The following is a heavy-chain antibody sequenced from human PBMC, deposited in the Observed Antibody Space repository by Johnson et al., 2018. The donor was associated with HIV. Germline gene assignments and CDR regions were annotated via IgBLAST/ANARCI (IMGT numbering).Heavy chain of an antibody. CDR2: VSDHGRTT. Sequence: QVQLVESGGGVVQPGRSLRLSCAASGFTFSSYAMNWVRQAPGKGLEWVAVVSDHGRTTYFADSVKGRFTISRDISKNTLHLQMNSLRAEDTAVYYCARYREMPAWRDAFDIWGQGTMVTVSS. J-gene: IGHJ3*02. CDR1: GFTFSSYA. D-gene: IGHD1-14*01. V-gene: IGHV3-33*05. CDR3: ARYREMPAWRDAFDI.